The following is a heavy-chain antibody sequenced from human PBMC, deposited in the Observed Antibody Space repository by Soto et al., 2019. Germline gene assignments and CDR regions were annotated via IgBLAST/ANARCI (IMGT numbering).Heavy chain of an antibody. CDR1: GVTFSRDG. Sequence: XGSLRLSCAAAGVTFSRDGMSWVRQAPGKGLDWVSLITDNGGSTYYADSVKGRFTISRDNTKNTLFLQMNSLRAEDTAVYYCAKERATTTAFDYWGQGALVTVSS. CDR3: AKERATTTAFDY. V-gene: IGHV3-23*01. D-gene: IGHD4-17*01. J-gene: IGHJ4*02. CDR2: ITDNGGST.